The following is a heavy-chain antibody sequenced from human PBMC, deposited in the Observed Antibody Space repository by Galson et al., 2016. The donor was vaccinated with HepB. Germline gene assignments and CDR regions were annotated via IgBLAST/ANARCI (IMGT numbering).Heavy chain of an antibody. J-gene: IGHJ4*02. D-gene: IGHD5/OR15-5a*01. CDR2: IIPALDIT. V-gene: IGHV1-69*10. CDR3: ARDAEGSTIGALGHFDY. Sequence: SVKVSCKASGGTFRRYTFSWVRQAPGQGPQWMGRIIPALDITIYAQKFQGRATITADKSTTTVYMELTGLTSEDTAIYYCARDAEGSTIGALGHFDYWGRGTQITVAS. CDR1: GGTFRRYT.